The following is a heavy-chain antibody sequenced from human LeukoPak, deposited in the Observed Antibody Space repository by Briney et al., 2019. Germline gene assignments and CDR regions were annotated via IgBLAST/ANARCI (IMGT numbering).Heavy chain of an antibody. J-gene: IGHJ4*02. CDR1: GGSISSGDYY. CDR2: IYYSGST. CDR3: ARAGYSSGWYLDY. Sequence: SETLSLTCTVSGGSISSGDYYWSWIRQPPGKGLEWIGYIYYSGSTNYNPSLKSRVTISVDTSKNQFSLKLSSVTAADTAVYYCARAGYSSGWYLDYWGQGTLVTVSS. D-gene: IGHD6-19*01. V-gene: IGHV4-61*08.